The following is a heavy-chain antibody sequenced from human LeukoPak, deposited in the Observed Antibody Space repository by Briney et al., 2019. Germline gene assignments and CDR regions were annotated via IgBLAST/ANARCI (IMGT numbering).Heavy chain of an antibody. CDR1: GGSFSGYY. D-gene: IGHD1-26*01. CDR2: INHSGST. V-gene: IGHV4-34*01. CDR3: ARHSGSPWRLYYYYYGMDV. Sequence: SETLSLTCAVYGGSFSGYYWSWIRQPPGKGLEWIGEINHSGSTNYNPSLKSRVTISVDTSKNQFSLKLSSVTAADTAVYYCARHSGSPWRLYYYYYGMDVWGQGTTVTVSS. J-gene: IGHJ6*02.